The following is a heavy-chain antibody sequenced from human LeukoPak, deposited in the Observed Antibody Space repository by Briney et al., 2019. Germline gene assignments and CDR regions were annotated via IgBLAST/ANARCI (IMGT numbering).Heavy chain of an antibody. D-gene: IGHD3-10*01. J-gene: IGHJ4*02. CDR1: GGSISSGDYY. Sequence: SQTLSLTCTVSGGSISSGDYYWSWIRQPPGKGLEWIGSIYYSGSTYYNPSLKSRVTISVDTSKNQFSLKLSSVTAADTAVYYCARLSITMVRGVIYGLFDYWGQGTLVTVSS. CDR3: ARLSITMVRGVIYGLFDY. CDR2: IYYSGST. V-gene: IGHV4-39*01.